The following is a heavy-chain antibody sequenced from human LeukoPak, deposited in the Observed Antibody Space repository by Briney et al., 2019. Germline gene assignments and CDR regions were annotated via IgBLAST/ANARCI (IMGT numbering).Heavy chain of an antibody. CDR2: ISGSGGST. CDR3: AKEMEEYDYVWGVWDY. J-gene: IGHJ4*02. D-gene: IGHD3-16*01. V-gene: IGHV3-23*01. CDR1: GFTFSSYA. Sequence: GGSLRLSRAASGFTFSSYAMSGVRQAPAKGVEWVSAISGSGGSTYYADSVKGRFTISRDNSKNTLYLQMNSLRAEDTAVYYCAKEMEEYDYVWGVWDYWGQGTLVTVSS.